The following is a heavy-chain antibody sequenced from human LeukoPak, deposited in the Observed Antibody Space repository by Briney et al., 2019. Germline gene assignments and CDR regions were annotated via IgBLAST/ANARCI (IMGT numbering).Heavy chain of an antibody. Sequence: GGSLRLSCAASGFTFSNYAMNWVRQAPGKGLEWVSSISSSSSYIYYADSVKGRFTISRDNAKNSLYLQMNSLRAEDAAVYYCAKAPVTSCRGAYCYPFDYWGQGTLVIVSS. J-gene: IGHJ4*02. CDR2: ISSSSSYI. CDR1: GFTFSNYA. CDR3: AKAPVTSCRGAYCYPFDY. V-gene: IGHV3-21*04. D-gene: IGHD2-21*01.